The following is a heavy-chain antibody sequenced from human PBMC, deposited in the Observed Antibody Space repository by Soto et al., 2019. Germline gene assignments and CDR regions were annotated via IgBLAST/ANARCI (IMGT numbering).Heavy chain of an antibody. CDR3: ARSRSLQKGGDFDI. CDR1: GFTFSSYT. J-gene: IGHJ3*02. CDR2: ISSSSSYK. V-gene: IGHV3-21*01. Sequence: GGSLRLSCAASGFTFSSYTINWVRQAPGRGLEWVSSISSSSSYKYYADSVKGRFTISRDNAKNSLYLQMNSLRADDTAVYYCARSRSLQKGGDFDIWGQGTTVTVSS. D-gene: IGHD3-16*01.